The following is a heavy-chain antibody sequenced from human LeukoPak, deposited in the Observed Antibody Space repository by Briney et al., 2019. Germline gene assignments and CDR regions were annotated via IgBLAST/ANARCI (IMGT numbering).Heavy chain of an antibody. V-gene: IGHV4-59*01. Sequence: SETLFLTCTVSGGPISSYYWSWIRQPPGKGLEWIGYIYYSGSTNYNPSLKSRVTISVDTSKNQFSLKLSSVTAADTAVYYCARALGGCSGGSCGYYFDYWGQGTLVTVSS. D-gene: IGHD2-15*01. CDR3: ARALGGCSGGSCGYYFDY. J-gene: IGHJ4*02. CDR2: IYYSGST. CDR1: GGPISSYY.